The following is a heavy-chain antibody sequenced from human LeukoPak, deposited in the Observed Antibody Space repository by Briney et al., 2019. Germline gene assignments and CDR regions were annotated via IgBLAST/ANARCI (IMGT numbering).Heavy chain of an antibody. CDR3: ARAKEYCTGGRCHSTATFDS. J-gene: IGHJ4*02. CDR1: GFTFDDYG. D-gene: IGHD2-15*01. Sequence: GGSLRLSCAASGFTFDDYGMSWVRQAPGKGLEWVANIKQDGSEKYYVDSVKGRFTISRDNAKNSLCLQMTSLRAEDTAVYYCARAKEYCTGGRCHSTATFDSWGQGTQVTVSS. V-gene: IGHV3-7*01. CDR2: IKQDGSEK.